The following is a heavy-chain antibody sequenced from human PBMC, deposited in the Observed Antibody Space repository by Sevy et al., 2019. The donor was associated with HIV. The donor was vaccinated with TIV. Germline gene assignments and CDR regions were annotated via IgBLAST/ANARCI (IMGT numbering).Heavy chain of an antibody. CDR3: ARDHLLSLAYSWFDP. CDR1: GGSISSSNYY. CDR2: IFYTGTT. V-gene: IGHV4-39*01. Sequence: SETLSLTCTVSGGSISSSNYYWGWIRQSPGKGLDWIGSIFYTGTTHYNPSLKSRVTISVDTSKNQFSLKLSSVTAADTAVYYCARDHLLSLAYSWFDPWGQGTLVTVSS. J-gene: IGHJ5*02. D-gene: IGHD2-2*01.